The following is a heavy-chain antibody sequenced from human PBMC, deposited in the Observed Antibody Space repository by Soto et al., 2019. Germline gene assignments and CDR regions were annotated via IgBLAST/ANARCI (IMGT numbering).Heavy chain of an antibody. CDR2: ISYDGSNK. Sequence: GGSLRLSCAASGFTFSSCGMHWVRQAPGKGLEWVAVISYDGSNKYYADSVKGRFTISRDNSKNTLYLQMNSLRAEDTAVYYCAKEPPAHSSSPTRDYWGQGTLVTVSS. CDR3: AKEPPAHSSSPTRDY. D-gene: IGHD6-6*01. V-gene: IGHV3-30*18. J-gene: IGHJ4*02. CDR1: GFTFSSCG.